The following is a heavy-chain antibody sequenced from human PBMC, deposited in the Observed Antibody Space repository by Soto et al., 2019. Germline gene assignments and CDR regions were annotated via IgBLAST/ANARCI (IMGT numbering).Heavy chain of an antibody. D-gene: IGHD6-13*01. CDR3: ARPRRSGTDAFDI. CDR1: GGSISSSNW. V-gene: IGHV4-4*02. J-gene: IGHJ3*02. CDR2: IYHSGST. Sequence: QVQLQESGPGLVKPSGTLSLTCAVSGGSISSSNWWSWVRQPPGKGLEWLGEIYHSGSTNYNPSLKSRVTISVDKSKTQCTLKLSSVTAADTAVYYCARPRRSGTDAFDIWGQGTMVTVSS.